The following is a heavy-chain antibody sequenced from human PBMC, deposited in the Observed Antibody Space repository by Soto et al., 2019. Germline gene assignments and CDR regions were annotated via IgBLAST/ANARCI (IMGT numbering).Heavy chain of an antibody. Sequence: GASVKVSCKASGGTFSSYTISWVRQAPGQGLEWMGRIIPILGIANYAQKFQGRVTITADKSTSTAYMELSSLRSEDTAVYYCARDGCSSTSCYLFYYGMDVWGQGTTVTVSS. CDR1: GGTFSSYT. CDR2: IIPILGIA. D-gene: IGHD2-2*01. CDR3: ARDGCSSTSCYLFYYGMDV. J-gene: IGHJ6*01. V-gene: IGHV1-69*04.